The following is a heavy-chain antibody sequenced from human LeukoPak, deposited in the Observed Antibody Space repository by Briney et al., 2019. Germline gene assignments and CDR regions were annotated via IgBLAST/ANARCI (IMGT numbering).Heavy chain of an antibody. CDR3: ARDRSGSYLDY. V-gene: IGHV4-30-4*08. J-gene: IGHJ4*02. Sequence: SETLSLTCTVPGGSISSGDYYWSWIRQPPGKGLEWIGYIYYSGSTYYNPSLKSRVTISVDTSKNQFSLKLSSVTAADTAVYYCARDRSGSYLDYWGQGTLVTVSS. CDR2: IYYSGST. D-gene: IGHD1-26*01. CDR1: GGSISSGDYY.